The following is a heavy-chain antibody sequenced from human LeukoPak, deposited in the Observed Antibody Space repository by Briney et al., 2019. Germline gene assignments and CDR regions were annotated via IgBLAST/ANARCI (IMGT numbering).Heavy chain of an antibody. D-gene: IGHD6-13*01. V-gene: IGHV1-46*01. J-gene: IGHJ4*02. Sequence: ASVKVSCKTSGYTFTGYYMHWVRQAPGQGLEWMGIINPSGGSTSYAQKFQGRVTMTRDTSTSTVYMELSGLRTEDTAVYYCARGAAAGRRVDYWGQGTLVTVSS. CDR1: GYTFTGYY. CDR3: ARGAAAGRRVDY. CDR2: INPSGGST.